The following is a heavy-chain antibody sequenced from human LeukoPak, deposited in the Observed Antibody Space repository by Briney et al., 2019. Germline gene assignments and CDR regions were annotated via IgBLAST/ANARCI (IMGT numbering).Heavy chain of an antibody. V-gene: IGHV3-30*02. J-gene: IGHJ3*02. CDR2: IRYDGSNK. CDR1: GFTFSTYS. CDR3: AKVGGLLWFGESRAYDAFDI. Sequence: GGSLRLSCAASGFTFSTYSMHWVRQAPGKGLEWVAFIRYDGSNKYYADSVKGRFTISRDNSKNTLYLQMNSLRAEDTAVYYCAKVGGLLWFGESRAYDAFDIWGQGTMVTVSS. D-gene: IGHD3-10*01.